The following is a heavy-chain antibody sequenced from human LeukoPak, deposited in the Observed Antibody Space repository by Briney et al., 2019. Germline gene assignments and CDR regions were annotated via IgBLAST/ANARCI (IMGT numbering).Heavy chain of an antibody. Sequence: SGPTLVKPTQTLTLTCTLSGVSLRPSGVGVGWIRQTPGKALEWLALIYWKDDKRYSPSLKSRLTITKDTSKHQVVLTMANMDPVDTATYYCAHSGTVTTPHDAFDMWGQGTMVTVSS. D-gene: IGHD4-17*01. CDR1: GVSLRPSGVG. V-gene: IGHV2-5*01. J-gene: IGHJ3*02. CDR3: AHSGTVTTPHDAFDM. CDR2: IYWKDDK.